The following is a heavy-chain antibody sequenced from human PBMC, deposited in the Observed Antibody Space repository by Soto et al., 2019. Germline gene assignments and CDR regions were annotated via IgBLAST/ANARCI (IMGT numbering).Heavy chain of an antibody. V-gene: IGHV4-59*01. Sequence: SETLSLTCAVSGGSLSGYYWSWIRQPPGKGLEWIGDFYSSGSPHHNPSLKNRVSISEDRSKNEFSLKLSSVTAADTAIYYCAREFYYDSSGIGFESWGQGTLVTVSS. CDR1: GGSLSGYY. D-gene: IGHD3-22*01. CDR2: FYSSGSP. CDR3: AREFYYDSSGIGFES. J-gene: IGHJ4*02.